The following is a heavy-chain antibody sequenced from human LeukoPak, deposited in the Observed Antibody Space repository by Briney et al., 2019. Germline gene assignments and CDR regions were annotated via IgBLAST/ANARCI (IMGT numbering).Heavy chain of an antibody. CDR3: AREAPPSLYSSSWYYFDY. CDR1: GFTFSSYA. D-gene: IGHD6-13*01. V-gene: IGHV3-30*04. CDR2: ISYDGSNK. J-gene: IGHJ4*02. Sequence: GGSLRLSCAASGFTFSSYAMHWVRQAPGKGLEWVAVISYDGSNKYYADSVKGRFTISRDNSKNTLYLQMNSLRAEDTAVYYCAREAPPSLYSSSWYYFDYWGQGTLVTVSP.